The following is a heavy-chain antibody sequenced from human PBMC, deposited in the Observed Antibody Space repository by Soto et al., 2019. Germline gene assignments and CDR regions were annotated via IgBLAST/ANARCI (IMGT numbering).Heavy chain of an antibody. D-gene: IGHD5-18*01. CDR2: IYYNGNT. CDR1: GGSISSDY. Sequence: SETLSLTCTVSGGSISSDYWTWIRQPPGERLEWIGYIYYNGNTNYNSSLKSRVTISIDTSKNQFSLKLNSVTAADTAVYFCARLAYTSGFTFDYWGRGTLVTVSS. CDR3: ARLAYTSGFTFDY. V-gene: IGHV4-59*01. J-gene: IGHJ4*02.